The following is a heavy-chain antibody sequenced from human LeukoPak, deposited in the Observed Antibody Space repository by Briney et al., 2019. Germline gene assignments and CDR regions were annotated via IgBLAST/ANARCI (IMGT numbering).Heavy chain of an antibody. CDR2: ISYDGSNK. J-gene: IGHJ5*02. CDR1: GFTFSSYA. V-gene: IGHV3-30*04. D-gene: IGHD1-26*01. CDR3: AREAFVGATLSAFDP. Sequence: GGSLRLSCAASGFTFSSYAMHWVRQAPGKGLEWVADISYDGSNKYYADSVKGRFTISRDNSKNTLYLQMNSLRAEDTAVYYCAREAFVGATLSAFDPWGQGTLVTVSS.